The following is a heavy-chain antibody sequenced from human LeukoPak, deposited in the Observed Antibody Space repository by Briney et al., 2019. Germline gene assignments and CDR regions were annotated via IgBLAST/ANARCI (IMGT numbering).Heavy chain of an antibody. CDR2: IKQDGSEK. Sequence: GGSLRLSCAASGFTLSSYGMNWVRQAPGKGLEWVANIKQDGSEKYYVYSVKGRFTISRDNAKNSLYPQMNSLRAEETAVYYCASSSRALVRFDYWGQGTLVTVSS. V-gene: IGHV3-7*01. CDR1: GFTLSSYG. D-gene: IGHD1-26*01. J-gene: IGHJ4*02. CDR3: ASSSRALVRFDY.